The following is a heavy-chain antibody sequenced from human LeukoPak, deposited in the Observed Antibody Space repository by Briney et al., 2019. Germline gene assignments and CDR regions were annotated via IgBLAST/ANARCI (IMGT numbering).Heavy chain of an antibody. J-gene: IGHJ3*02. D-gene: IGHD3-3*02. CDR2: IYYSGST. V-gene: IGHV4-59*01. CDR1: GGSISSYY. CDR3: ARVLATTGDAFDI. Sequence: SETLSLTCTVSGGSISSYYWSWIRQPPGKALEWIGYIYYSGSTNYNPSLKSRVTISVDTSKNQFSLKLSSVTAADTAVYYCARVLATTGDAFDIWGQGTMVTVSS.